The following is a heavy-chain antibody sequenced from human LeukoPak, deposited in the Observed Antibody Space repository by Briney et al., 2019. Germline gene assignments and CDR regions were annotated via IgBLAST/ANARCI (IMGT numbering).Heavy chain of an antibody. CDR2: INHSGST. D-gene: IGHD3-10*01. CDR1: GGDVGDGY. CDR3: ARGHPRFTMVRGVFDY. V-gene: IGHV4-34*01. J-gene: IGHJ4*02. Sequence: PSETLSLTCVVSGGDVGDGYWSWIRQPPGKGLEWIGEINHSGSTNYNPSLKSRVTISVDTSKNQFSLKLSSVTAADTAVYYCARGHPRFTMVRGVFDYWGQGTLVTVSS.